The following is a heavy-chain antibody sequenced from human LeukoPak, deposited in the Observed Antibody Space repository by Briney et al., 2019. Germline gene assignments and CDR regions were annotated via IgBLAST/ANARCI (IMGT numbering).Heavy chain of an antibody. V-gene: IGHV4-39*01. J-gene: IGHJ5*02. CDR3: ARQGAETNWFDP. CDR1: GGSISSSSYY. Sequence: PSETLCLTCTVSGGSISSSSYYWGWIRQPPGKGLEWIGSIYYSGSTYYNPSLKSRVTISVDTSKNQFSLKLSSVTAADTAVYYCARQGAETNWFDPWGQGTLVTVSS. CDR2: IYYSGST. D-gene: IGHD3-16*01.